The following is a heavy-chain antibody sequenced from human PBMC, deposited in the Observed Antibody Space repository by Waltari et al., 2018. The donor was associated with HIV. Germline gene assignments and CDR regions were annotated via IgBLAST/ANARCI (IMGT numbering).Heavy chain of an antibody. V-gene: IGHV4-38-2*01. CDR2: IYYSGVT. CDR1: GYSIRSGYF. D-gene: IGHD3-22*01. CDR3: VRVRFFDTTGYYYDFDY. Sequence: QVQLQESGPGLVKPSETLSLTCAVSGYSIRSGYFWGWIRQPPGKGLEWIGNIYYSGVTYYNPSLKSRVTISMDTSKNQFSLKLSSVTAADTAVYYCVRVRFFDTTGYYYDFDYWGQGTLVTV. J-gene: IGHJ4*02.